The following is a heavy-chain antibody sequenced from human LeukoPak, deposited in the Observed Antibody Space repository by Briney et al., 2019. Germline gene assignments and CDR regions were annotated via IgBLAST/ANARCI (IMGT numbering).Heavy chain of an antibody. Sequence: SVKVSCKASGGTFSSYAISWVRQAPGQGLEWMGRIIPIFGTANYAQKFQGRVTITTDESTSTAYMELSSLRSEDTAVYYCARVPYYYDSRDDYWGQGTLVTVSS. J-gene: IGHJ4*02. V-gene: IGHV1-69*05. CDR1: GGTFSSYA. CDR3: ARVPYYYDSRDDY. D-gene: IGHD3-22*01. CDR2: IIPIFGTA.